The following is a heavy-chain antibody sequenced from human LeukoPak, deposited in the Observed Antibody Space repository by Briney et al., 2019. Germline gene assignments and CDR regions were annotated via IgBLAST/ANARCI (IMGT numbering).Heavy chain of an antibody. Sequence: PGGSLRLSCAASGFTFSTYSMNWVRQAPGKGLEWVSYISRSTTYINYADSVKGRFTISRDNAKNSLYLQMNSLRAEDTALYYCAKDRLEMATIVDYWGQGTLVTVSS. J-gene: IGHJ4*02. V-gene: IGHV3-21*04. D-gene: IGHD5-24*01. CDR1: GFTFSTYS. CDR2: ISRSTTYI. CDR3: AKDRLEMATIVDY.